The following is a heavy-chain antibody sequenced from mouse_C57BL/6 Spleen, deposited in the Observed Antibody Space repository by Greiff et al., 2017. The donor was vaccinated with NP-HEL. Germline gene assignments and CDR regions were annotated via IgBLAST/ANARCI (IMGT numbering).Heavy chain of an antibody. J-gene: IGHJ1*03. V-gene: IGHV5-16*01. CDR3: AREDSPYYYGSSYFDV. CDR1: GFTFSDYY. CDR2: INYDGSST. Sequence: DVKLVESEGGLVQPGSSMKLSCTASGFTFSDYYMAWVRQVPEKGLEWVANINYDGSSTYYLDSLKSRFIISRDNAKNILYLQMSSLKSEDTATYYCAREDSPYYYGSSYFDVWGTGTTVTVSS. D-gene: IGHD1-1*01.